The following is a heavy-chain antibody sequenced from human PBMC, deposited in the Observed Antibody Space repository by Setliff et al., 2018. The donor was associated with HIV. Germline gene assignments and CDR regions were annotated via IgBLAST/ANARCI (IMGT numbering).Heavy chain of an antibody. CDR2: VIPIFGTA. CDR3: ACDYYDSSGYPQGAFDI. D-gene: IGHD3-22*01. Sequence: SVKVSCKASGGTFSSYAISWVGQAPGQGLEWMGGVIPIFGTANYAQKFQGRVTITTDESTSTAYMELSSLRSEDTAVYYCACDYYDSSGYPQGAFDIWGQGTMVTVSS. V-gene: IGHV1-69*05. J-gene: IGHJ3*02. CDR1: GGTFSSYA.